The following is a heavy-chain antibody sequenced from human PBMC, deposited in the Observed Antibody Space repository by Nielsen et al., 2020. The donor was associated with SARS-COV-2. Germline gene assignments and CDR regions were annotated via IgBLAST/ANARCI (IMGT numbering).Heavy chain of an antibody. J-gene: IGHJ4*02. CDR3: ARDPIGGARPYYFDY. V-gene: IGHV3-20*01. CDR2: INWNGGST. Sequence: GESLKISCAASGFTFDDYGMSWVRQAQGKGLEWVSGINWNGGSTGYADSVKGRFTISRDNAKNSLYLQMNSLRAEDTALYHCARDPIGGARPYYFDYWGQGTLVTVSS. D-gene: IGHD1-26*01. CDR1: GFTFDDYG.